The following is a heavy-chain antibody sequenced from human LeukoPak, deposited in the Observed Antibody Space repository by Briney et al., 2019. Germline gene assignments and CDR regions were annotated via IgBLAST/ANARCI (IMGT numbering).Heavy chain of an antibody. CDR2: ISSSSSYI. CDR3: AKFIAAPFYFDY. CDR1: GFTFSSYT. Sequence: GGSLRLSCEASGFTFSSYTMNWVRQAPGKGLEWVSSISSSSSYIYYADSVKGRFTISRDNAKNSLYLQMNSLRAEDTAVYYCAKFIAAPFYFDYWGQGTLVTVSS. V-gene: IGHV3-21*01. D-gene: IGHD6-13*01. J-gene: IGHJ4*02.